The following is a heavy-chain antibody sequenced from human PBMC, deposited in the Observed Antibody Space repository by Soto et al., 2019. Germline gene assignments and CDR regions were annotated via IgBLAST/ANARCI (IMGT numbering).Heavy chain of an antibody. CDR2: IIPIFGTA. CDR3: ARGQEGVVYYYYYGMDV. D-gene: IGHD3-3*01. Sequence: QVQLVQSGAEVKKPGSSVKVSCKASGGTFSSYAISWVRQAPGQGLEWMGGIIPIFGTANYAQKFQGRVTITADESTNTAYMELSSLRSEDTAVYYCARGQEGVVYYYYYGMDVWGQGTTVTVSS. V-gene: IGHV1-69*01. J-gene: IGHJ6*02. CDR1: GGTFSSYA.